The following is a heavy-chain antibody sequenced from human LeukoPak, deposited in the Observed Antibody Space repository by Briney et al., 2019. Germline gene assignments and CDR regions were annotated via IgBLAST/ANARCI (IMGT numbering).Heavy chain of an antibody. D-gene: IGHD2-2*02. CDR2: ISSSSYI. CDR3: ARDLEYCSSSSCYKPFDY. CDR1: GFTFSTYS. J-gene: IGHJ4*02. V-gene: IGHV3-21*01. Sequence: GGSLRLSCAASGFTFSTYSMNWVRQAPGKGLEWVSSISSSSYIYYADSVRGRFTISRDNARDSLYLQMNSLRAEDTAVYYCARDLEYCSSSSCYKPFDYWGLGTLVTVSS.